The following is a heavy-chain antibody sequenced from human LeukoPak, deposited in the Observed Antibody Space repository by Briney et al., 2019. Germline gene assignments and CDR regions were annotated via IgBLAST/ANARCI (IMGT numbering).Heavy chain of an antibody. CDR1: GFTFSSYW. J-gene: IGHJ4*02. CDR3: ARGTQAVAGIDY. CDR2: INQDGSEK. D-gene: IGHD6-19*01. V-gene: IGHV3-7*04. Sequence: GGSLRLSCAVAGFTFSSYWMSWVRQAPGKGLEWVANINQDGSEKCYVDSVKGRFTISRDNGKNSLYLQMNSLRAEDTALYYCARGTQAVAGIDYWGQGTLVTVSS.